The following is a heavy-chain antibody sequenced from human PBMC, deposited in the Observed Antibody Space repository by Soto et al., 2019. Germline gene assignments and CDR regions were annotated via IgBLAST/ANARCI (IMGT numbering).Heavy chain of an antibody. CDR2: IYYSGST. CDR3: ARMVFGVVIGFDP. Sequence: QVQLQESGPGLVKPSQTLSLTCTVSGGSISSGGYYWSWIRQHPGKGMEWIGYIYYSGSTYYNPSLKRRDTISVDTSKNQFSLKLSSVTAADTAVYYCARMVFGVVIGFDPWGQGTLVTVSS. V-gene: IGHV4-31*03. CDR1: GGSISSGGYY. D-gene: IGHD3-3*01. J-gene: IGHJ5*02.